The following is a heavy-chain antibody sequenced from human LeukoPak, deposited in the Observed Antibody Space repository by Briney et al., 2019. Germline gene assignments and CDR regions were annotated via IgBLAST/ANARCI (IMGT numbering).Heavy chain of an antibody. Sequence: GGSLRLSCAASGFTVRTTYMTWVRQAPGKGLEWVSVLYSGGGTYYADSAKGRFTISRLNSNNTVYLQMNTLRPEDTAVYYCARSVTTAFYWFFDLWGRGALVTVSS. CDR1: GFTVRTTY. J-gene: IGHJ2*01. D-gene: IGHD4-17*01. CDR3: ARSVTTAFYWFFDL. CDR2: LYSGGGT. V-gene: IGHV3-53*04.